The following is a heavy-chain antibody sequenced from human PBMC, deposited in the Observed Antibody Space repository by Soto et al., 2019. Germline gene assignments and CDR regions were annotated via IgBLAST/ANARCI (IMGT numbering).Heavy chain of an antibody. D-gene: IGHD3-3*01. Sequence: PGGPLRLSCAASGFTFSDYYMSWIRQAPGKGLEWVSYTSSSGSTIYYADSVKGRFTISRDNAKNSLYLQMNSLRAEDTAVYYCARDGLEDYYQYYGMDVWGQGTTVTVSS. CDR3: ARDGLEDYYQYYGMDV. CDR2: TSSSGSTI. J-gene: IGHJ6*02. V-gene: IGHV3-11*01. CDR1: GFTFSDYY.